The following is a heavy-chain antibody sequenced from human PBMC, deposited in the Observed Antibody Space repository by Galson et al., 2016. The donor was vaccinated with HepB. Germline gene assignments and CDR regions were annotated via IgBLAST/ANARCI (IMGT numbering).Heavy chain of an antibody. D-gene: IGHD2-15*01. CDR3: PKALFFSWPGGPIYNDYSGMDV. J-gene: IGHJ6*02. CDR2: ISYTGRND. Sequence: SLRLSCAASGFSFNNYGIHWVRQAPGKGLEWVAVISYTGRNDYYADSVKGRFTVSRDNSKNTLFLQMNSLRPEDTSVYYCPKALFFSWPGGPIYNDYSGMDVWGQGTTVTVSS. V-gene: IGHV3-30*18. CDR1: GFSFNNYG.